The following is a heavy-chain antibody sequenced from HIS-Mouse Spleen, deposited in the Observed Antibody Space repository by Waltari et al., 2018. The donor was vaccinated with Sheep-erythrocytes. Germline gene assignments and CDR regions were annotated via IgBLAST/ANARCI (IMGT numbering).Heavy chain of an antibody. CDR3: AKDGGGNWFDP. J-gene: IGHJ5*02. Sequence: QVQLVESGGGGVQPGRSLRLSCAASGFTFSRYGMHGVRQAPGKGVEWVAVISYDGSKKYYADSVKGRFTISRDNSKNTLYLQMNSLRAEDTAVYYCAKDGGGNWFDPWGQGTLVTVSS. CDR1: GFTFSRYG. D-gene: IGHD3-10*01. CDR2: ISYDGSKK. V-gene: IGHV3-30*18.